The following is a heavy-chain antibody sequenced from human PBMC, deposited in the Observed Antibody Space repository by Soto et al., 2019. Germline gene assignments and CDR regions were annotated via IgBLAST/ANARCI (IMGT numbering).Heavy chain of an antibody. CDR2: INPNSGGT. J-gene: IGHJ4*02. CDR3: ASHSLSMYSSSLGPLGY. Sequence: QVPLVQSGAEVKKPGASVKVSCKASGYTFTGYYMHWVRQAPGQGLEWMGWINPNSGGTNYAQKFQGRVTMTRDTSISTAYMELSRLRSDDTAVYYCASHSLSMYSSSLGPLGYWGQGTLVTVSS. D-gene: IGHD6-6*01. V-gene: IGHV1-2*02. CDR1: GYTFTGYY.